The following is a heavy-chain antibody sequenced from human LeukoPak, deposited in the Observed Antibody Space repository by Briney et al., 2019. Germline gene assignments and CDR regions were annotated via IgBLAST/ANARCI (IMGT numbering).Heavy chain of an antibody. CDR2: IYPGDSDT. CDR3: ASLYCSGGSCPAEADSYFDY. D-gene: IGHD2-15*01. V-gene: IGHV5-51*01. Sequence: GESLKISCKGSGYRFTSYWIGWVRQMPGKGLEWMGIIYPGDSDTRYSPSFQGQVTISADKSISTAYLQWSSLKASDTAMYYCASLYCSGGSCPAEADSYFDYWGQGTLVTVSS. J-gene: IGHJ4*02. CDR1: GYRFTSYW.